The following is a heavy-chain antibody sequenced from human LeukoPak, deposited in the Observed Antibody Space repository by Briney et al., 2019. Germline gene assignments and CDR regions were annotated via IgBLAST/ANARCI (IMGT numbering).Heavy chain of an antibody. Sequence: SETLSLTCTVSGGSISSYYWSWIRQPPGKGLEWIGYIYYSGSTNYNPSLKSRVTISVDTSKNQFSLKLSSVTAADTAVYYCARRTAAAGTGNWFDPWGQGPRSPSPQ. CDR2: IYYSGST. CDR1: GGSISSYY. J-gene: IGHJ5*02. CDR3: ARRTAAAGTGNWFDP. V-gene: IGHV4-59*08. D-gene: IGHD6-13*01.